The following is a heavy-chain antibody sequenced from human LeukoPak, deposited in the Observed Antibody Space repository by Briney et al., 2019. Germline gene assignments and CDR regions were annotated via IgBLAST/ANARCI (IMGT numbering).Heavy chain of an antibody. V-gene: IGHV3-7*01. D-gene: IGHD3-10*01. CDR2: IKRDGSEK. CDR1: GFIYRNYW. CDR3: ARGSVVDESGSYYRWFDL. J-gene: IGHJ5*01. Sequence: SGGSLRLSGAASGFIYRNYWMSWVRQAPGKGLEWVANIKRDGSEKNYVDSVRGRFTVSRDNRENSLYLHLNSLGVEDTAVYYCARGSVVDESGSYYRWFDLWGQGSLVTVS.